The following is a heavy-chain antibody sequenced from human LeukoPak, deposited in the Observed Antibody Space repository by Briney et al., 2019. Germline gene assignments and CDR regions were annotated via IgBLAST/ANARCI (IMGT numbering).Heavy chain of an antibody. CDR2: ISYDGSSK. Sequence: TGRSLRLSCAASGFTFSSYGIHWVRQAPGKGLEWVAVISYDGSSKYYADSVKGRFTISRGNFKNTLYLQMNSLKPEDTAVYYCSSLGLAVAPNWVDPWGQGTLVTVSS. CDR3: SSLGLAVAPNWVDP. V-gene: IGHV3-30*03. CDR1: GFTFSSYG. J-gene: IGHJ5*02. D-gene: IGHD6-19*01.